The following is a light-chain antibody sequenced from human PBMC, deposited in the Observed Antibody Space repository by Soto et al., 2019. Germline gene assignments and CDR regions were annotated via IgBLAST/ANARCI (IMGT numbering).Light chain of an antibody. V-gene: IGKV3-11*01. CDR2: DAS. CDR1: LSVSSY. CDR3: QQRSNWPLT. Sequence: EIVLTQSPATLSLSPGERATLSCRASLSVSSYLAWYQQKPGQAHRLLIYDASNLATGIPARFSGSGSGTDFTLTISSLEPEDFAVYYCQQRSNWPLTFGGGTKVEIK. J-gene: IGKJ4*01.